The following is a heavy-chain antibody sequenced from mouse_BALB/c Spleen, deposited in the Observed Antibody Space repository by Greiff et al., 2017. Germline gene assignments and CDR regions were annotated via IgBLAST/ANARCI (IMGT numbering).Heavy chain of an antibody. CDR2: IDPFNGGT. Sequence: VQLQHSGPELMKPGASVKISCKASGYSFTSYYMHWVKQSHGKSLEWIGYIDPFNGGTSYNQKFKGKATLTVDKSSSTAYMHLSSLTSEDSAVYYCARGIYDGYYVGYWGQGTTLTVSS. V-gene: IGHV1S135*01. CDR3: ARGIYDGYYVGY. CDR1: GYSFTSYY. J-gene: IGHJ2*01. D-gene: IGHD2-3*01.